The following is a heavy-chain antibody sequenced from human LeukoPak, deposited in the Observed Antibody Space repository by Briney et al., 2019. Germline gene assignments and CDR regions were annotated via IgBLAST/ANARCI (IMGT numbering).Heavy chain of an antibody. D-gene: IGHD5-12*01. CDR1: GYTFTSYG. Sequence: GASVKVSSKASGYTFTSYGISWVRQAPGQGLEWMGWISAYNGNTNYAQKLQGRVTMTTDTSTSTAYMELRSLRSDDTAVYYCARDAVDIVATDAFDIWGQGTMVTVSS. J-gene: IGHJ3*02. V-gene: IGHV1-18*01. CDR2: ISAYNGNT. CDR3: ARDAVDIVATDAFDI.